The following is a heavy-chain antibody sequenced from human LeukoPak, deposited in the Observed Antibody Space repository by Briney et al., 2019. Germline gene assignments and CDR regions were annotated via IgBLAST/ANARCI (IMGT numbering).Heavy chain of an antibody. D-gene: IGHD2-21*02. CDR1: GYPFVGYY. J-gene: IGHJ4*02. V-gene: IGHV1-2*02. Sequence: ASVKVSFKASGYPFVGYYIHWVRQAPGQGLEWMGWINPNSGGTNYAPKFQGRVTMTRDTSISTAYMEMTRLTYDDTAVYFCARRGDHSLIDYWGQGTLVTVSS. CDR2: INPNSGGT. CDR3: ARRGDHSLIDY.